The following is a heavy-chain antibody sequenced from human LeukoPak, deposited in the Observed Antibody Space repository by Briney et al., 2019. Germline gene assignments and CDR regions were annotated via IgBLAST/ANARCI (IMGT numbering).Heavy chain of an antibody. J-gene: IGHJ4*02. CDR3: ARDRNYYDSSGYLDY. CDR1: GSTFSSYS. V-gene: IGHV3-48*01. D-gene: IGHD3-22*01. CDR2: ISSSSSTI. Sequence: GGSLRLSCAASGSTFSSYSMNWVRQAPGKGLEWVSYISSSSSTIYYADSVKGRFTISRDNAKNSLYLQMNSLRAEDTAVYYCARDRNYYDSSGYLDYWGQGTLVTVSS.